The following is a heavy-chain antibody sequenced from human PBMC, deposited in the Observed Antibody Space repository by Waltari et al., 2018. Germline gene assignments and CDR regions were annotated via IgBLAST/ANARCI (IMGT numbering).Heavy chain of an antibody. Sequence: EVQLLQSGAELKKPGESLKISCQGSGYRFNSYWIGWLRQMPGKGLGWRGGGYGWVRKGPGKGMWWMGILFPGDSDTKYSPYFQGQVTISVDTSISTAYLQWSSLNASDTAIFFCVRQQQLFLSGAFDIWGQGTLVTVS. CDR1: GYRFNSYW. D-gene: IGHD1-1*01. J-gene: IGHJ3*02. CDR2: LFPGDSDT. V-gene: IGHV5-51*01. CDR3: VRQQQLFLSGAFDI.